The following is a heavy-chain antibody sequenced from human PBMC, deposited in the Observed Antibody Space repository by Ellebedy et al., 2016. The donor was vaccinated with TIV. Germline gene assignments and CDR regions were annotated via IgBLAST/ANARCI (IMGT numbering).Heavy chain of an antibody. V-gene: IGHV3-30*18. CDR1: GFYFGAYG. Sequence: GESLKISCKGSGFYFGAYGIHWVRQVPGKGLEWVAVIGFDGNKKVYQTSVKGRFIVSRDNSEDTSYLQMDSLRPEDTAVYFCAKIVYSNRLGSYYYYGMDVWGQGTTVTVSS. J-gene: IGHJ6*02. CDR2: IGFDGNKK. CDR3: AKIVYSNRLGSYYYYGMDV. D-gene: IGHD4-11*01.